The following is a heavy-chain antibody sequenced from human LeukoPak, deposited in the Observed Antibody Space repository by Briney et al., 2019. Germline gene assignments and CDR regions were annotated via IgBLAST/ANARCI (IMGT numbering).Heavy chain of an antibody. CDR3: ARVHYYDSKGNWFDP. V-gene: IGHV1-8*01. CDR1: GYTFTNYD. Sequence: ASVKVSCKASGYTFTNYDINWVRQATGQGLEWMGWMNPNSGNTGYAQKFQDRVTMTRDTSISTAYMELNSLRSEDTAVYYCARVHYYDSKGNWFDPWGQGTLVTVSS. D-gene: IGHD3-22*01. CDR2: MNPNSGNT. J-gene: IGHJ5*02.